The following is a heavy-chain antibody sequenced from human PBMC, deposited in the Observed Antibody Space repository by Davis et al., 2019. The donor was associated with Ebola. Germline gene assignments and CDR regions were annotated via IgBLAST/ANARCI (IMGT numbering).Heavy chain of an antibody. CDR2: IYPGDSDT. Sequence: GESLKISCKGSGYSFTSYWISWVRQMPGKGLEWMGIIYPGDSDTRYSPSFQGQVTISADKSISTAYLQWSSPKASDTATYYCARRIAAAMYYFDYWGQGTLVTVSS. CDR3: ARRIAAAMYYFDY. CDR1: GYSFTSYW. J-gene: IGHJ4*02. D-gene: IGHD6-13*01. V-gene: IGHV5-51*01.